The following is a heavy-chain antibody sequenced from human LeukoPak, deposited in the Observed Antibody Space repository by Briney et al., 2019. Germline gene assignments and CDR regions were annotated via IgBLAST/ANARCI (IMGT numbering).Heavy chain of an antibody. V-gene: IGHV1-8*01. D-gene: IGHD6-19*01. J-gene: IGHJ5*02. CDR2: MNPNSGNT. CDR1: GYTFTSYD. CDR3: ARKARIAVAGTGNWFDP. Sequence: ASVKVSCKASGYTFTSYDINWVRQATGQGLEWMGWMNPNSGNTGYAQKFQGRVTITRNTSISTAYMELSSLRSEDTAVYYCARKARIAVAGTGNWFDPWGQGTLVTVSS.